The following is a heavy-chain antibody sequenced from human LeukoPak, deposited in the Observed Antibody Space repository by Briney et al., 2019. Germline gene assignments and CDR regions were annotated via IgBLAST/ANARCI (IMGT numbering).Heavy chain of an antibody. V-gene: IGHV3-21*04. J-gene: IGHJ4*02. CDR1: GFTFSSYA. D-gene: IGHD5-18*01. CDR2: ISSYSSYI. CDR3: ARDRGYSYGDIDY. Sequence: GGSLRLSCAASGFTFSSYAMNWVRQAPGKGLEWVSSISSYSSYIYYADSVKGRFTISRDNAKNSLYLQMNSLRAEDTAVYYCARDRGYSYGDIDYWGQGTLVTVSS.